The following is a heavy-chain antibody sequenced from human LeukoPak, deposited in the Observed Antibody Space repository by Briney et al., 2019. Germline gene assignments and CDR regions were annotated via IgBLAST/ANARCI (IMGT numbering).Heavy chain of an antibody. D-gene: IGHD6-19*01. CDR3: ARGRYSSGWSD. J-gene: IGHJ4*02. CDR1: GFTFRNYW. V-gene: IGHV3-7*01. Sequence: GGSLRLSCAASGFTFRNYWMSWVRQAPGKGLEWVANIKQDGSEKHYVDSVKGRFTISRDNAKNSLYLQMNSLRAEDTAVYYCARGRYSSGWSDWGQGALVTVSP. CDR2: IKQDGSEK.